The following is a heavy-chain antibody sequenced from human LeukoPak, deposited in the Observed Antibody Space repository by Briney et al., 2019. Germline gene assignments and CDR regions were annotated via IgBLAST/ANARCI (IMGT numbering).Heavy chain of an antibody. CDR2: MNPNSGNT. J-gene: IGHJ4*02. D-gene: IGHD6-19*01. V-gene: IGHV1-8*03. Sequence: GASVKVSCKASGYTFTSYDINWVRQATGQGLEWMGWMNPNSGNTGYAQKFQGRVTITRNTSISTAYMELSSLRSEDTAVYYCARGPRIAVAGPYYFDYWGQGTLVTVSS. CDR1: GYTFTSYD. CDR3: ARGPRIAVAGPYYFDY.